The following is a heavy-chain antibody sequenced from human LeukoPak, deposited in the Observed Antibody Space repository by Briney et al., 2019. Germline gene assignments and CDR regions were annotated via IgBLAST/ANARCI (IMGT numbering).Heavy chain of an antibody. Sequence: SETLSLTCIVSGGSISGYNWGWIRQPPGKGLEWIGYIYYSGSTNYNPSLKSRVTISVDTSKNQFSLKLSSVTAADTAVYYCARGPSGYDSYFDYWGQGTLVTVSS. J-gene: IGHJ4*02. D-gene: IGHD5-12*01. CDR3: ARGPSGYDSYFDY. CDR1: GGSISGYN. V-gene: IGHV4-59*01. CDR2: IYYSGST.